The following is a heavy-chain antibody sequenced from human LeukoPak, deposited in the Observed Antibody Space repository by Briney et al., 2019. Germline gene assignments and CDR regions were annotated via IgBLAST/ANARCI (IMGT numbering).Heavy chain of an antibody. CDR3: ASPSAGGYSSSWYSFDY. CDR2: ISAYNGNT. CDR1: GYTFTGYG. J-gene: IGHJ4*02. V-gene: IGHV1-18*01. D-gene: IGHD6-13*01. Sequence: ASVKVSCKASGYTFTGYGISWVRQAPGQGLEWMGWISAYNGNTNYAQKLQGRVTMTTDTSTSTAYMELRSLRSDDTAVYYCASPSAGGYSSSWYSFDYWGQGTLVTVSS.